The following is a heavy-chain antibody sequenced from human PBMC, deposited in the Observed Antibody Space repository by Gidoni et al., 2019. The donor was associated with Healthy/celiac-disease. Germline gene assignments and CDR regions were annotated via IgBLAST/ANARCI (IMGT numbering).Heavy chain of an antibody. J-gene: IGHJ3*02. CDR3: AKGLERRSDAFDI. V-gene: IGHV1-69*01. Sequence: QVQLVQSGAEVKKPGSSVKVSCKASGGTFSSYAISWVRQAPGQGLEWMGGLLPICGTANYAQKFQGRVTITADEATSTAYMELSSLRSEDTAVYYCAKGLERRSDAFDIWGQGTMVTVSS. CDR2: LLPICGTA. D-gene: IGHD1-1*01. CDR1: GGTFSSYA.